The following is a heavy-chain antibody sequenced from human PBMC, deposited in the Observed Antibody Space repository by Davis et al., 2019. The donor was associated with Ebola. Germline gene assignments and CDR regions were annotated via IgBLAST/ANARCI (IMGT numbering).Heavy chain of an antibody. V-gene: IGHV4-59*01. D-gene: IGHD6-6*01. CDR3: ASGLSSPEIFDY. CDR2: IYYSGST. Sequence: SETLSLTCTVSGGSISSYYWSWIRQPPGKGLEWIGYIYYSGSTNYNPSLKSRVTISVDTSKNQFSLKLSSVTAADTAVYYCASGLSSPEIFDYWGQGTLVTVSS. CDR1: GGSISSYY. J-gene: IGHJ4*02.